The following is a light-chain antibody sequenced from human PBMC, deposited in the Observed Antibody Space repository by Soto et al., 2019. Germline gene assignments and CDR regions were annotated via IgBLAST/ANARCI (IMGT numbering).Light chain of an antibody. V-gene: IGLV1-51*01. CDR2: DNN. J-gene: IGLJ3*02. Sequence: QSALTQPASVSGSPGQSITVSCTGTSSDIGGYNYVSWYQHHPGKAPQLIIYDNNKRPSGIPDRFSGSKSGTSATLGITGLQTGDEADYYCGTWDSSLSVWVFGGGTKVTVL. CDR3: GTWDSSLSVWV. CDR1: SSDIGGYNY.